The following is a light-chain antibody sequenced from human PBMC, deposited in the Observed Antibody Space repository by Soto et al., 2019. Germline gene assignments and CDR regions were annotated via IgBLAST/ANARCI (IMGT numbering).Light chain of an antibody. Sequence: QPVLTQPPSVSGAPGQSVTISCTATRSNILSDYGVHWYRQVHGTAPKLLTFGNSNRPSGVPDRLSGSNSGTSASLASTGLQTEDEADYYCQSYDRSLSGYVFGTGTKVTVL. CDR3: QSYDRSLSGYV. CDR2: GNS. J-gene: IGLJ1*01. CDR1: RSNILSDYG. V-gene: IGLV1-40*01.